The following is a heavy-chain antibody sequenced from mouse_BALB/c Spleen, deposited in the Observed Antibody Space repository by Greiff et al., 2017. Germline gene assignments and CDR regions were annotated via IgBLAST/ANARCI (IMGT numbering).Heavy chain of an antibody. CDR2: IDPENGDT. CDR1: GFNIKDYY. D-gene: IGHD4-1*01. V-gene: IGHV14-4*02. J-gene: IGHJ2*01. Sequence: VQLQQSGAELVRSGASVKLSCTASGFNIKDYYMHWVKQRPEQGLEWIGWIDPENGDTEYAPKFQGKATMTADTSSNTAYLQLSSLTSEDTAVYYCNAWEGDDWGQGTTLTVSS. CDR3: NAWEGDD.